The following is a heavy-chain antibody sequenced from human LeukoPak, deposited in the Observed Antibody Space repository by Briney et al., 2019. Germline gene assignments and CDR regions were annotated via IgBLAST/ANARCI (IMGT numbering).Heavy chain of an antibody. J-gene: IGHJ4*02. V-gene: IGHV3-23*01. D-gene: IGHD6-19*01. CDR3: ARSSGWWSLDY. CDR1: GVIFSTAS. Sequence: GGSLRLSCAASGVIFSTASLHWVRQAPGRGLEWVSAFDTGFGTYYPDSLKGRFTISRDNSKNTLFLQMNSLRAEDTAVYYCARSSGWWSLDYWGQGTLVTVSS. CDR2: FDTGFGT.